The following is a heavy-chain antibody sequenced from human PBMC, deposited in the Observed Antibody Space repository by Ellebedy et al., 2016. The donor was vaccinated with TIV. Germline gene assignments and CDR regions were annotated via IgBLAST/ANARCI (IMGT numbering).Heavy chain of an antibody. V-gene: IGHV3-23*01. CDR1: GFSFSNYA. CDR3: ARDRASGTYPNWFDP. CDR2: LRGSGGTP. D-gene: IGHD1-26*01. Sequence: GESLKISCAGSGFSFSNYAMHWVRQAPGEGLEWVSGLRGSGGTPHSADSVKGRFTLSRDNSNNILDLQMTGLRAADTATYFCARDRASGTYPNWFDPWGRGTLVSVSS. J-gene: IGHJ5*02.